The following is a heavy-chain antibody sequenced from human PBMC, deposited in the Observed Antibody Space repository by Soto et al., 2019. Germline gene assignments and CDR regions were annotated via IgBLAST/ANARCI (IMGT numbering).Heavy chain of an antibody. D-gene: IGHD1-7*01. J-gene: IGHJ6*03. CDR3: ARVQLELLIGYYYMDV. V-gene: IGHV3-72*01. Sequence: EVQLVESGGGLVQPGGSLRLSCAASGFTFSDHYMDWVRQAPGKGLEWVGRTRNKANSYTTEYAASVKGRFTISIDDSKNSLYLQMNSLKTQDPAVYYSARVQLELLIGYYYMDVWGKGTTVTVSS. CDR2: TRNKANSYTT. CDR1: GFTFSDHY.